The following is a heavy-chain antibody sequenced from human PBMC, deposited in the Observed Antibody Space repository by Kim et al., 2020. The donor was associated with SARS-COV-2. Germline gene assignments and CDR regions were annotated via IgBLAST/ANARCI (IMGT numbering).Heavy chain of an antibody. J-gene: IGHJ4*03. Sequence: SVNVSCKASGGTFSSYAISWVRQAPGQGLEWMGGIIPIFGTANYAQKFQGRVTITADESTSTAYRELSSLRSEDTAVYYWARARYYAYMWGVVGYFDYW. CDR3: ARARYYAYMWGVVGYFDY. D-gene: IGHD3-16*01. CDR1: GGTFSSYA. V-gene: IGHV1-69*13. CDR2: IIPIFGTA.